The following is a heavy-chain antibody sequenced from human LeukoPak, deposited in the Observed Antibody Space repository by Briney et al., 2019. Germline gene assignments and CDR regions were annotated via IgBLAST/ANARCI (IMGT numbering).Heavy chain of an antibody. CDR1: GFTFSSYR. CDR3: STGSRHAFDI. D-gene: IGHD1-14*01. V-gene: IGHV3-74*01. J-gene: IGHJ3*02. CDR2: INSDGSST. Sequence: GGSLRLSCAASGFTFSSYRMHWSRQVPRKGLVWVSRINSDGSSTSYADSVKGRFTISRDNAKNTLYVQMNSLRAEDTAVYYCSTGSRHAFDIWGRGTMATASS.